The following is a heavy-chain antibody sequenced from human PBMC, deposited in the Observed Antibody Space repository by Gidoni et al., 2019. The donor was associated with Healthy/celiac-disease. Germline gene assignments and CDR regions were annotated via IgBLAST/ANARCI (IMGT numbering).Heavy chain of an antibody. CDR3: AKGGLYSPPWFDP. CDR1: GFTFSSYA. Sequence: EVQLLESGGGLVQPGGSLRLSCAAAGFTFSSYAMSWVRQAPGKGLEWVSAISGSGGSTYYADSVKCRFTISRDNSKNTLSLQMNSLRAEDTAVYYCAKGGLYSPPWFDPWGQGTLVTVSS. J-gene: IGHJ5*02. CDR2: ISGSGGST. D-gene: IGHD3-16*01. V-gene: IGHV3-23*01.